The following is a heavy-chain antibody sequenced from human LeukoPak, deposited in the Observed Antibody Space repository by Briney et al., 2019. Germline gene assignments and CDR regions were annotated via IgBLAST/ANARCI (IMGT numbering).Heavy chain of an antibody. Sequence: GGSLRLSCSASGFTFSDYYMTWIRQAPGKGLEWVSYISTISGYKNYADSVKGRFSISRDNAKKSLYLQMNSLRAEDTAVYYCAREVADYGDPLHYFDHWGQGILVTVDS. J-gene: IGHJ4*02. CDR1: GFTFSDYY. V-gene: IGHV3-11*05. D-gene: IGHD4-17*01. CDR3: AREVADYGDPLHYFDH. CDR2: ISTISGYK.